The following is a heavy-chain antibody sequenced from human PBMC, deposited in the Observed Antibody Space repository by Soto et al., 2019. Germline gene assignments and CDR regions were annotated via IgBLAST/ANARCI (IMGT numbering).Heavy chain of an antibody. CDR3: AREGWLQNYYYYGMDV. CDR1: GGSISSSSYY. CDR2: IYYSGST. Sequence: QLQLQESGPGLVKPSETLSLTYTVSGGSISSSSYYWGWIRQPPGKGLEWIGSIYYSGSTYYNPSLKSRVTISVDTSKNQFSLKLSSVTAADTAVYYCAREGWLQNYYYYGMDVWGQGTTVTVSS. J-gene: IGHJ6*02. V-gene: IGHV4-39*01. D-gene: IGHD5-12*01.